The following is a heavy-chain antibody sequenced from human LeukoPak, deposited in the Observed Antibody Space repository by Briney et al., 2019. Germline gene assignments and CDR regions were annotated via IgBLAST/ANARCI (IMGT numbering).Heavy chain of an antibody. J-gene: IGHJ4*02. CDR3: ARLRGRYCSSTSCYSPFDY. CDR2: INPNSGGT. Sequence: GASVKVSCKASGYTFTGDYMHWVRQAPGQGLEWMGRINPNSGGTNYAQKFQGRVTMTRDTSISTAYMELSRLRSDDTAVYYCARLRGRYCSSTSCYSPFDYWGQGTLVTVSS. CDR1: GYTFTGDY. D-gene: IGHD2-2*01. V-gene: IGHV1-2*06.